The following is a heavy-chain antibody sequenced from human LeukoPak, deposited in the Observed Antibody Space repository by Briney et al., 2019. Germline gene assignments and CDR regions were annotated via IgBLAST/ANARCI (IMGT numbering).Heavy chain of an antibody. CDR2: IKQDGSEK. V-gene: IGHV3-7*01. J-gene: IGHJ4*02. D-gene: IGHD1-26*01. CDR3: ARSRSGAY. Sequence: GGSLRLSCAASRFTFSSYWMSWVRQAPGKGLEWVANIKQDGSEKYYVDSVKGRFTISRDNAKNSVYLQMNSLRAEDTAVYYCARSRSGAYWGQGTLVTVSS. CDR1: RFTFSSYW.